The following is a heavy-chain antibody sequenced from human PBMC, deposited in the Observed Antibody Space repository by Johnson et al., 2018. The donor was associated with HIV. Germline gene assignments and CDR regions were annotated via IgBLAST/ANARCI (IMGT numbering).Heavy chain of an antibody. V-gene: IGHV3-7*01. CDR3: ARGHNGAFDI. J-gene: IGHJ3*02. D-gene: IGHD2-8*01. CDR2: IKQDGNEK. CDR1: GFTFRSYW. Sequence: VQLVESGGGLVQPGGSLRLSCAASGFTFRSYWMSWVRQAAGKGLEWVANIKQDGNEKYYGDSVKGRFTISRDNAKNSLYLQMNSLRAEDTAVYYCARGHNGAFDIWGQGTMVTVSS.